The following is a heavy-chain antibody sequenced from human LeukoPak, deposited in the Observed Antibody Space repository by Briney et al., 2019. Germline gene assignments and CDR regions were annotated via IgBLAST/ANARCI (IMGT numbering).Heavy chain of an antibody. CDR2: INPNSGGT. J-gene: IGHJ4*02. CDR1: GGTSSRYA. V-gene: IGHV1-2*02. Sequence: ASVKVSCKASGGTSSRYAINWVRQAPGQGLEWMGWINPNSGGTNYAQKFQGRVTMTRDTSISTAYMELSRLRSDDTAVYYCAIIVVVPAAMTHYFDYWGQGTLVTVSS. D-gene: IGHD2-2*01. CDR3: AIIVVVPAAMTHYFDY.